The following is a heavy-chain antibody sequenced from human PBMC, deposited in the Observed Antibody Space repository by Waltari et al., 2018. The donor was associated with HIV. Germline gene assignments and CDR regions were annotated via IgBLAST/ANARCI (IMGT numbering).Heavy chain of an antibody. J-gene: IGHJ4*02. CDR1: GGSFIGYY. D-gene: IGHD3-16*01. V-gene: IGHV4-34*02. CDR3: VRGFGNYGFYFDY. CDR2: IDHTGTS. Sequence: QVHLPQWGSGLLKPSGTLSLTCAVYGGSFIGYYWTWIRQSPGRGLEWMGEIDHTGTSPYNPSLKGRVTMSVDTSKNQFSLTLKSVTAADTAVYYCVRGFGNYGFYFDYWGQGKLVSVSS.